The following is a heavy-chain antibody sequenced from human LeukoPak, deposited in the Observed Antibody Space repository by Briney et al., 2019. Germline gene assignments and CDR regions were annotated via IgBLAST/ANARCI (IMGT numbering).Heavy chain of an antibody. J-gene: IGHJ3*02. CDR3: AKDMKVAGFWGAFDI. Sequence: GGSLRLSCAASGFTFDDYAMHWVRQAPGKGLEWVSGISWNSGSIGYADSVKGRFTISRDKAKNSLYLQMNSLRAEDMALYYCAKDMKVAGFWGAFDIWGQGTMVTVSS. CDR1: GFTFDDYA. V-gene: IGHV3-9*03. D-gene: IGHD6-19*01. CDR2: ISWNSGSI.